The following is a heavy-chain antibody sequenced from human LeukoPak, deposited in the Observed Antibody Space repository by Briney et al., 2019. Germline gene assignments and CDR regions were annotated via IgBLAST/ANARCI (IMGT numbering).Heavy chain of an antibody. D-gene: IGHD5-24*01. CDR1: DDSIRTSSYY. J-gene: IGHJ4*02. Sequence: SETLSLTCTVSDDSIRTSSYYGTWIRQPPGKGLEWVASLHYSGTPYYSPYLSSRISIFVYTSKSQFSIQVRSVTASDTALYYCSRGDDSYKQGNFWGQGTLVTVSS. CDR3: SRGDDSYKQGNF. CDR2: LHYSGTP. V-gene: IGHV4-39*01.